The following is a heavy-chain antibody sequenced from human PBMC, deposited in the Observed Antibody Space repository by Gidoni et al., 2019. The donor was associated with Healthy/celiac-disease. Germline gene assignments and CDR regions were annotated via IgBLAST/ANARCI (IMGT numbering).Heavy chain of an antibody. CDR1: GGSIRSSSYY. CDR2: SYYSGST. Sequence: QLQLQESGPGLVKPSETLSLTCTVSGGSIRSSSYYWVWIRQPPGKGLEWIGSSYYSGSTYYNPSLKSRVTISVDTSKNQFSLKLSSVTAADTAVYYCARLPFIAVAGNWFDPWGQGTLVTVSS. CDR3: ARLPFIAVAGNWFDP. D-gene: IGHD6-19*01. V-gene: IGHV4-39*01. J-gene: IGHJ5*02.